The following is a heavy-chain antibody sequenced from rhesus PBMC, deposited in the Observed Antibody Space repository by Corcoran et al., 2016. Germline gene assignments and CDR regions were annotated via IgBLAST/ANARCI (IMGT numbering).Heavy chain of an antibody. CDR2: ISGSDRRT. J-gene: IGHJ6*01. CDR1: GSSIRSRL. D-gene: IGHD6-31*01. Sequence: QVQLQESGPGLVKPSEPLSLTCTVSGSSIRSRLWNWVRQPPGKGMEWIGRISGSDRRTEYKPALNSRVTSSTDTAKNQVSLNLNSVTAADTAVYFCAKNRGIGWFGDGLDSWGQGVLVTVSS. CDR3: AKNRGIGWFGDGLDS. V-gene: IGHV4-173*01.